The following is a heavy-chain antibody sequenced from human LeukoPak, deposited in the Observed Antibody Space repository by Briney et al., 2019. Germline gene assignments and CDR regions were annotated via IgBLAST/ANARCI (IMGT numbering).Heavy chain of an antibody. CDR1: GGSISSGDYY. D-gene: IGHD1-26*01. V-gene: IGHV4-30-4*01. CDR3: ARGGGYRVLDY. J-gene: IGHJ4*02. Sequence: SETLSLTCTVSGGSISSGDYYWSWIRQPPGKGLEWIGYIYYSGSTYYNPSLKSRVTISVDTSKNQFSLKLSSVTAADTAVYYCARGGGYRVLDYWGQGTLVTVSS. CDR2: IYYSGST.